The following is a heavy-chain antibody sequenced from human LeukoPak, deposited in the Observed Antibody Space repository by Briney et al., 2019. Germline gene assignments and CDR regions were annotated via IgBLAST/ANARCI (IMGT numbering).Heavy chain of an antibody. CDR2: IYHSGST. D-gene: IGHD2-2*02. CDR1: GGSISSGGYY. V-gene: IGHV4-30-2*01. Sequence: SETLSLTCTVSGGSISSGGYYWSWIRQPPGTGLEWIGYIYHSGSTYYNPSLKSRVTISVDRSKNQFSLKLSSVTAADTAVYYCARGLLALGYCSSTSCYTGFDPWGQGTLVTVS. CDR3: ARGLLALGYCSSTSCYTGFDP. J-gene: IGHJ5*02.